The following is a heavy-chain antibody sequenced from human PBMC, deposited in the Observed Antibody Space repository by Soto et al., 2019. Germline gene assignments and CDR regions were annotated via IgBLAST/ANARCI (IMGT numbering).Heavy chain of an antibody. Sequence: QVQLVQSGAEVKKPGASVKVSCKASGYTFTSYGISWVRQAPGQGLEWMGWISAYNGNTNYAQKLQGRVTMTTDTSTSTAYMELRRLRSDDTAVYYYARYGDLVDYGGNSDYWGQGTLVTVSS. V-gene: IGHV1-18*01. CDR1: GYTFTSYG. CDR3: ARYGDLVDYGGNSDY. D-gene: IGHD4-17*01. J-gene: IGHJ4*02. CDR2: ISAYNGNT.